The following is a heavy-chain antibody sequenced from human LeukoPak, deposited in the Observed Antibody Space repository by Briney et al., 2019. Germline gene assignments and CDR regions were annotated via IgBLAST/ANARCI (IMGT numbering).Heavy chain of an antibody. CDR2: INPNGGGT. J-gene: IGHJ3*02. D-gene: IGHD3-10*01. CDR3: ACSRMVRGVIYAFDI. V-gene: IGHV1-2*02. CDR1: GFTFTGYY. Sequence: ASLKLSCKASGFTFTGYYMHWVRQAPGQGLEWIAWINPNGGGTNYAQYFQGRVTMTRDKSKSTAYMELSRLRSDDTAVYYCACSRMVRGVIYAFDIWGQGTMVTVSS.